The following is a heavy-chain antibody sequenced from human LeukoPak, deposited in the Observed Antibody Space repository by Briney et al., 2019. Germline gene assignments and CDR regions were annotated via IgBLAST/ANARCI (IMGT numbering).Heavy chain of an antibody. D-gene: IGHD6-19*01. CDR2: ISYDGSNK. J-gene: IGHJ4*02. CDR1: GFTFSTYG. CDR3: ARDLWGEIAVAGTGGAFDY. V-gene: IGHV3-30*03. Sequence: PGRSLRLSCAASGFTFSTYGIHWVRQAPGKGLEWVAVISYDGSNKYYADSVKGRFTISRDNSKNTLYLQMNSLRAEDTAVYYCARDLWGEIAVAGTGGAFDYWGQGTLVTVSS.